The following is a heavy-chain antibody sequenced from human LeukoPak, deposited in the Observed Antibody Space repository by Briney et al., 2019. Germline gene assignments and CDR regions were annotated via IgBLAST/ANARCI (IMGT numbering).Heavy chain of an antibody. J-gene: IGHJ5*02. V-gene: IGHV1-2*02. Sequence: ASVKVSCKASGYTFTGYYMHWVRQAPGQGLEWMGWINPNSGGTNYAQKLQGRVTMTTDTSTSTAYMELRSLRSDDTAVYYCARDSFRFLTGYYSAAGLLYLLGQGTLVTVSS. CDR2: INPNSGGT. CDR1: GYTFTGYY. D-gene: IGHD3-9*01. CDR3: ARDSFRFLTGYYSAAGLLYL.